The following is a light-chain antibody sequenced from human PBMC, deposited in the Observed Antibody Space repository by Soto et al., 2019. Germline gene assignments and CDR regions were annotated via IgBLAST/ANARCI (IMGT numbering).Light chain of an antibody. V-gene: IGKV1-39*01. CDR3: QQSYSTPPA. CDR1: QSISSY. J-gene: IGKJ1*01. CDR2: AAS. Sequence: DIQMTRSPSSLSASVGDRVTITCRASQSISSYLNWYQQKPGKAPKLLMYAASSLQSGVPSRFSGSGSGTDFTLIISSLQPEDFATYYCQQSYSTPPAFGQGTKVEIK.